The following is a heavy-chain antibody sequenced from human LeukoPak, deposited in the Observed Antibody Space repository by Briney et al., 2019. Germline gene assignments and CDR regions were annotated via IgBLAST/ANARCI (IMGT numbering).Heavy chain of an antibody. D-gene: IGHD6-13*01. CDR1: GGSISSSSYY. Sequence: SETLSLTCTVSGGSISSSSYYWGWIRQPPGKGLEWIGSIYYSGSAYYNPSLKSRVTISVDTSKNQFSLKLSSVTAADTAVYYCARGAAGNYYYYGMDVWGQGTTVTVSS. J-gene: IGHJ6*02. CDR3: ARGAAGNYYYYGMDV. V-gene: IGHV4-39*07. CDR2: IYYSGSA.